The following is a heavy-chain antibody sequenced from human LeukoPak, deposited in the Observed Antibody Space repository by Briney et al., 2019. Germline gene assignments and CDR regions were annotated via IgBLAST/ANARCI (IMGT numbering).Heavy chain of an antibody. D-gene: IGHD6-19*01. Sequence: SVKVSCKASGGTFSSYAISWVRQAPGQGLEWMGGIIPIFGTANYAQKFQGRVTITADESTSTAYMELSSLKSEDTAVYYCAKGKYSSGGVPDYWGQGTLVTVSS. J-gene: IGHJ4*02. V-gene: IGHV1-69*13. CDR2: IIPIFGTA. CDR1: GGTFSSYA. CDR3: AKGKYSSGGVPDY.